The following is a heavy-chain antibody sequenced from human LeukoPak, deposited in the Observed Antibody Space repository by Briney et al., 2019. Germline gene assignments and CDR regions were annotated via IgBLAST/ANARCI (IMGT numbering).Heavy chain of an antibody. V-gene: IGHV4-39*07. J-gene: IGHJ4*02. Sequence: MASETLSLTCTVSGGSISSSSYYWGWIRQPPGKGLEWIGSIYTSGSTNYNPSLKSRVTISVDTSKNQFSLKLSSVTAADTAVYYCARAHLQLVEYYYDSSGYYGYYFDYWGQGTLVTVSS. CDR2: IYTSGST. CDR1: GGSISSSSYY. CDR3: ARAHLQLVEYYYDSSGYYGYYFDY. D-gene: IGHD3-22*01.